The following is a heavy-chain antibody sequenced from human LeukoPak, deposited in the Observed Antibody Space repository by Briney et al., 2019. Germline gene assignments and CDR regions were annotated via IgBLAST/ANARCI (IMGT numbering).Heavy chain of an antibody. CDR2: INPNSGGT. V-gene: IGHV1-2*04. CDR3: ARDRAIFGVVTAEDYYYYYGMDV. CDR1: GYTFTGYY. D-gene: IGHD3-3*01. Sequence: EASVKVSCKASGYTFTGYYMHWVRQAPGQGLEWMGWINPNSGGTNYAQKFQGWVTMTRDTSISTAYMELSRLRSDDTAVYYCARDRAIFGVVTAEDYYYYYGMDVWGQGTTVTDSS. J-gene: IGHJ6*02.